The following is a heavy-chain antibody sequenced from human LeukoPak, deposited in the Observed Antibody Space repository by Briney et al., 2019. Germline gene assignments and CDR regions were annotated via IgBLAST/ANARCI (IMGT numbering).Heavy chain of an antibody. V-gene: IGHV3-30*04. CDR1: GFTFSSYA. J-gene: IGHJ4*02. D-gene: IGHD3-9*01. CDR2: ISYDGSNK. Sequence: PGRSLRLSCAASGFTFSSYAMHWVRQAPGKGLEWVAVISYDGSNKYYADSVKGRFTISRDNSKNTLYLQMNSLRAEDAAVYYCARDVYDILTGPLDYWGQGTLVTVSS. CDR3: ARDVYDILTGPLDY.